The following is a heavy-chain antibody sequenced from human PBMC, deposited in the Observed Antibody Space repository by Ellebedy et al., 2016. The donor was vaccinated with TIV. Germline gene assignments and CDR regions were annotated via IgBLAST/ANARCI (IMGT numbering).Heavy chain of an antibody. CDR3: AREQSGYSYGSPVFYGMDV. CDR1: GGSISTYY. J-gene: IGHJ6*02. CDR2: VHHSGSI. V-gene: IGHV4-59*01. D-gene: IGHD5-18*01. Sequence: MPSETLSLTCTVSGGSISTYYWSWIRQPPGKGLEWIGNVHHSGSINYNPSLKSRVTISVDTSKNQFSLRLSSVTAADTAVYYCAREQSGYSYGSPVFYGMDVWGQGTTVTVSS.